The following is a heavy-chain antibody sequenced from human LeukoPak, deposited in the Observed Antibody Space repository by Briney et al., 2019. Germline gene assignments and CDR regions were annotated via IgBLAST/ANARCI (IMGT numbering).Heavy chain of an antibody. V-gene: IGHV4-59*01. D-gene: IGHD3-10*02. J-gene: IGHJ6*03. CDR2: IYYSGST. Sequence: SETLSLICTVSGGSISSYYWSWIRQPPGKGLEWIGYIYYSGSTNYNPSLKSRVTISVDTSKNQFSLKLSSVTAADTAVYYCARVYMFYMDVWGKGTTVTVSS. CDR1: GGSISSYY. CDR3: ARVYMFYMDV.